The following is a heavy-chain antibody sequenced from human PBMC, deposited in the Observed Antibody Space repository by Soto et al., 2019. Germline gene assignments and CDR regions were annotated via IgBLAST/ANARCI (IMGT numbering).Heavy chain of an antibody. CDR1: GGSISSYY. Sequence: QVQLQESGPGLVKPSETLSLTCTVSGGSISSYYWSWIRQPPGKGLEWIGYIYYSGSTNYNPSLKSRVTISVDTSKNQFSLKLSSLTAADTAVYYCARVDYSNYVDYWGQGTLVTVSS. CDR3: ARVDYSNYVDY. V-gene: IGHV4-59*01. CDR2: IYYSGST. D-gene: IGHD4-4*01. J-gene: IGHJ4*02.